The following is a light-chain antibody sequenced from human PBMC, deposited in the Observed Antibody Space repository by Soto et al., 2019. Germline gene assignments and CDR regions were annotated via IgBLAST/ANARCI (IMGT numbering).Light chain of an antibody. CDR2: GAS. J-gene: IGKJ1*01. CDR3: QQFGSSRGLT. CDR1: QSVSSNY. V-gene: IGKV3-20*01. Sequence: EIVLTQSPGTLSLSPGERATLACRASQSVSSNYLAWYQQKPGQAPRLLIYGASSRATGIPDRFSGSGSETDFTLTISRLEPEVFAVYYCQQFGSSRGLTFGQGTKVEIK.